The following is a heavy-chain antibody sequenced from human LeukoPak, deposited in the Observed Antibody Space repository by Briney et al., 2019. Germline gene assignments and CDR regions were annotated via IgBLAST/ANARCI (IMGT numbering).Heavy chain of an antibody. CDR2: INTDGSST. D-gene: IGHD4-17*01. CDR3: ARELPRAVTLDY. Sequence: GGSLRLSCAVSGFTFISYGMQWVRQAPGKGLAWVSRINTDGSSTTYADSVKGRFTISRDNAKNTLYLQMNSLRAEDTAVYYCARELPRAVTLDYWGQGTLVTVSS. J-gene: IGHJ4*01. V-gene: IGHV3-74*01. CDR1: GFTFISYG.